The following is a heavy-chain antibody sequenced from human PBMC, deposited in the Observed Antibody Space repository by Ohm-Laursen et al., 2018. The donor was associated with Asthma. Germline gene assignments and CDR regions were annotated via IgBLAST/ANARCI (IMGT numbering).Heavy chain of an antibody. J-gene: IGHJ1*01. CDR2: MSYDGSHK. CDR1: GFNFSSSA. Sequence: SLRLSCTAAGFNFSSSAMHWVRQAPGKGLEWVAVMSYDGSHKYHADSVKGRFTISRDNSKNTLFLQLNSLRPEDTAVYFCARGLGGKQLWLSYQYDNWGQDTLVTVSS. V-gene: IGHV3-30*04. CDR3: ARGLGGKQLWLSYQYDN. D-gene: IGHD5-18*01.